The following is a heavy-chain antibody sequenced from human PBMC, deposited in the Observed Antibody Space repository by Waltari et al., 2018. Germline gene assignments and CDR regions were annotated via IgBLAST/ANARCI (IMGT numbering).Heavy chain of an antibody. V-gene: IGHV4-30-4*08. D-gene: IGHD5-12*01. CDR1: GGSISSADYY. Sequence: QVQLQESGPGLVKPSQTLSLTCTVSGGSISSADYYWSWIRQPPGKGLEWIGYIYYSGSTYYNPSLKSRVTISVDTSKNQFSLKLSSVTAADTAVYYCARVDIVATIAHDYWGQGTLVTVSS. CDR2: IYYSGST. CDR3: ARVDIVATIAHDY. J-gene: IGHJ4*02.